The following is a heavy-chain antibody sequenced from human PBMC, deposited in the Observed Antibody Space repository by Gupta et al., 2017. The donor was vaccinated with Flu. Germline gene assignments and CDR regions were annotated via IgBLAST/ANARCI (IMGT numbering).Heavy chain of an antibody. Sequence: QVQLVQSGAEVKKPGASVKVSCKASGYTFTGYYMHWVRQAPGQGLEWMGWINPNSGGTNYAQKFQGRVTMTRDTSISTAYMELSRLRSDDTAVYYCARVTRMKDYGDYYYGMDVWGQGTTVTVSS. CDR2: INPNSGGT. J-gene: IGHJ6*02. CDR3: ARVTRMKDYGDYYYGMDV. CDR1: GYTFTGYY. V-gene: IGHV1-2*02. D-gene: IGHD4-17*01.